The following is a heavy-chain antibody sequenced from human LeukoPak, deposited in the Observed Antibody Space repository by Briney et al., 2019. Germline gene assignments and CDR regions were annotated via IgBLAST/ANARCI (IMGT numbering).Heavy chain of an antibody. Sequence: GGSLRLSCAASGFIFSSYSMNWVRQAPGKGLEWVSSISSSSSYIYYVDSVKGRFTISRDNAKNSLYLQMNSLRAEDTAVYYCARGGRGWSFDYWGQGILVTVSS. CDR2: ISSSSSYI. D-gene: IGHD6-19*01. CDR1: GFIFSSYS. CDR3: ARGGRGWSFDY. J-gene: IGHJ4*02. V-gene: IGHV3-21*01.